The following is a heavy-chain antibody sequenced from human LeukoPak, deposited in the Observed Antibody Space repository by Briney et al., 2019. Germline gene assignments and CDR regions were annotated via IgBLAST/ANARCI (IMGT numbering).Heavy chain of an antibody. CDR1: GFTFSSYA. CDR3: AKDLYSSGWYDPDYWFDP. D-gene: IGHD6-19*01. Sequence: PGGSLRLSCAASGFTFSSYAMSWVRQAPGKGLEWVSAISGSGGSTYYADSVKGRFTISRDNSKNTLYLQMNSLRAEDTAVYYCAKDLYSSGWYDPDYWFDPWGQGTLVTVSS. J-gene: IGHJ5*02. V-gene: IGHV3-23*01. CDR2: ISGSGGST.